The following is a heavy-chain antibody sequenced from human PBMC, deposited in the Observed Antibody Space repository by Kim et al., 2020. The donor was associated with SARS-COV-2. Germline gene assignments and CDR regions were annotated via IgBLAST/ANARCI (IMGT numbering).Heavy chain of an antibody. Sequence: SNPSLKSRVTISVDTSKNPFSLKLSSVTAADTAVYYCARTARIAVAGTDYWGQGTLVTVSS. V-gene: IGHV4-59*12. J-gene: IGHJ4*02. D-gene: IGHD6-19*01. CDR3: ARTARIAVAGTDY.